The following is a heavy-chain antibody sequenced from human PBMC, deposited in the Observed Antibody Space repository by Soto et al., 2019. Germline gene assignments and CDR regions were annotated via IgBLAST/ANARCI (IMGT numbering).Heavy chain of an antibody. V-gene: IGHV3-23*01. CDR2: IGGSGGST. D-gene: IGHD1-26*01. CDR3: AKAMGGWELVDYGLVDV. Sequence: EVQLLESGGGLVQPGGSLRLSCAASGFTFSSYAMSWVRQAPGKGLEWVSAIGGSGGSTYYADSVKGRFTISRDNSKNTLYLQMNSLRAEDTAVYYCAKAMGGWELVDYGLVDVWGQGTTVTVAS. CDR1: GFTFSSYA. J-gene: IGHJ6*02.